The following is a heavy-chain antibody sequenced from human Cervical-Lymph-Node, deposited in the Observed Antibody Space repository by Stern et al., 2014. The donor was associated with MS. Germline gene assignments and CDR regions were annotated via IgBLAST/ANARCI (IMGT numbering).Heavy chain of an antibody. J-gene: IGHJ1*01. Sequence: EVQLVESGGGLIQPGGSLRLSCAASGFTVISHYMSWVRQAPGKGLEWLSTLYSESGTYYADSVKGRFPISRDNYRNTLHLQMNTLRPGDTAVYYCAATATTFEYFHHWGQGTLVTVYS. CDR2: LYSESGT. CDR1: GFTVISHY. V-gene: IGHV3-53*01. CDR3: AATATTFEYFHH. D-gene: IGHD4-17*01.